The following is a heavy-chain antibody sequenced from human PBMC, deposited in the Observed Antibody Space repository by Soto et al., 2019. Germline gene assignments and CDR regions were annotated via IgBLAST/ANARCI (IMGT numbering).Heavy chain of an antibody. CDR1: GYTFTSYG. J-gene: IGHJ4*02. CDR3: ARGPDDYYDSSGYVDY. D-gene: IGHD3-22*01. V-gene: IGHV1-18*04. CDR2: ISAYNGNT. Sequence: ASVKVSCKASGYTFTSYGISWVRQAPGQGLEWMGWISAYNGNTNYAQKLQGRVTMTTDTSTSTAYVELRSLRSDDTAVYYCARGPDDYYDSSGYVDYWGQGTLVTVSS.